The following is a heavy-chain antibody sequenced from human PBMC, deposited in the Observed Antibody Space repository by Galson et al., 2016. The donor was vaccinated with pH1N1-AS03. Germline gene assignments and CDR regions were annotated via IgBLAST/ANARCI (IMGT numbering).Heavy chain of an antibody. Sequence: SLRLSCAASGFAVRANAMSWVRQAPGKGLEWVSAIDGGRENTHHADSVKGRFTISRDSSKNTLYLQMDSLETEDTAVYYCARNSYEDVDLEGFYFDYWGQGTLVTVSS. J-gene: IGHJ4*02. CDR3: ARNSYEDVDLEGFYFDY. V-gene: IGHV3-23*01. CDR2: IDGGRENT. CDR1: GFAVRANA. D-gene: IGHD3-22*01.